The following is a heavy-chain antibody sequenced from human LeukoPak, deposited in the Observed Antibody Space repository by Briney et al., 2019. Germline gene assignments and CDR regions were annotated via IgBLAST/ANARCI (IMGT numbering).Heavy chain of an antibody. Sequence: GESLKISCKGSGYSFTNYWIGWVRQMPGKGLEWIGIIYPSDSDTRYSPSFQGQVTISADKSISTAYLQWSSLKASDTAMYYCARPSSGWYFDYWGQGTLVTVSS. CDR3: ARPSSGWYFDY. J-gene: IGHJ4*02. CDR1: GYSFTNYW. D-gene: IGHD6-19*01. V-gene: IGHV5-51*01. CDR2: IYPSDSDT.